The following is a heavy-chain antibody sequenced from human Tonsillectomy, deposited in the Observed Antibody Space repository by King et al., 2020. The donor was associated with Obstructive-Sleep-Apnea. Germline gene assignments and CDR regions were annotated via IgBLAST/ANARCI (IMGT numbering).Heavy chain of an antibody. J-gene: IGHJ4*02. CDR3: AKYTDSGTYDPTPAGFDY. CDR2: IIWNSDIR. D-gene: IGHD1-26*01. CDR1: GFTFHDYG. Sequence: VQLVESGGDLVQPGRSLRLSCTASGFTFHDYGMHWVRPALGEGLGCVSGIIWNSDIRGHGDSVKGRFTISTDNAKNSLYLEMNSLRPEDTAVYYCAKYTDSGTYDPTPAGFDYWGQGTLVTVSS. V-gene: IGHV3-9*01.